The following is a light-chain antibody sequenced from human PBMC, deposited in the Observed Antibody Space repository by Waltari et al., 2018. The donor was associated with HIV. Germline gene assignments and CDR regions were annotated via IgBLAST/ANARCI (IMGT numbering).Light chain of an antibody. Sequence: SSELTQDPAVSVALGQTVRLTCRGDSLRNYYASWYQQKPGQVPLLVMYGKNNRPSGIPDRFSGSDSGNTASLTITGAQAEDEADYYCKCRDSSGHPLVFGGGTKLTVL. J-gene: IGLJ3*02. CDR3: KCRDSSGHPLV. CDR2: GKN. CDR1: SLRNYY. V-gene: IGLV3-19*01.